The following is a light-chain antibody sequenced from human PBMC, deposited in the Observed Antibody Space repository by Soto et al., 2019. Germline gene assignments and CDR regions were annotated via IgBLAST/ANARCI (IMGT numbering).Light chain of an antibody. J-gene: IGKJ1*01. CDR1: QSVNSN. Sequence: EIVMTQSPATLSVSPGERATLSCRASQSVNSNLAWYQQKPGQAPRLLIYGASTRATAIPARFSGSGSGTEFPLTISILQSEDFAVYYCQQYNDWPPRTFGQGTKVEIK. V-gene: IGKV3-15*01. CDR3: QQYNDWPPRT. CDR2: GAS.